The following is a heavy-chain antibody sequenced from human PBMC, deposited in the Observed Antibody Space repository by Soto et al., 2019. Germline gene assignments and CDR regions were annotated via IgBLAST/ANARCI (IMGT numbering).Heavy chain of an antibody. J-gene: IGHJ4*02. CDR3: ASDGIPRWGNPGYFDY. Sequence: QVQLVESGGGVVQPGRSLRLSCAASGFTFSSYAMHWVRQAPGKGLEWVAVISYDGSNKYYADSVKGRFTISRDNSKNTLYLQMNSLRAEDTAVYYCASDGIPRWGNPGYFDYWGQGTLVTVSS. CDR1: GFTFSSYA. V-gene: IGHV3-30-3*01. D-gene: IGHD1-26*01. CDR2: ISYDGSNK.